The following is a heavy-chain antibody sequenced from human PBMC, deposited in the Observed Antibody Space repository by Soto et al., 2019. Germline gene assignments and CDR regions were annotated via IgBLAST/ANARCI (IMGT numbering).Heavy chain of an antibody. V-gene: IGHV4-59*08. CDR1: GGSISSYY. CDR2: IYYSGST. Sequence: QVQLQESGPGLVKPSETLSLTCTVSGGSISSYYWSWIRQPPGKGLEWIGYIYYSGSTNYNPSLKIRVTLAVDTSKNHFSLKLSSVTAADTAVYYCARRYGGTFDYWGQGTLVTVSS. D-gene: IGHD2-15*01. J-gene: IGHJ4*02. CDR3: ARRYGGTFDY.